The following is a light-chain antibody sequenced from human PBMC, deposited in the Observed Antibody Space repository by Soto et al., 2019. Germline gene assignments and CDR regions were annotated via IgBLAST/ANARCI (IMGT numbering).Light chain of an antibody. CDR2: AAS. J-gene: IGKJ1*01. CDR3: QQSYSTLWT. V-gene: IGKV1-39*01. Sequence: DIQMTQSPSSLSASVGDRVTITCRASQSISSYLNWYQQKPGKAPKLLIYAASSWQSGVPARFSGSGSGTDFTLTISSLQPEDFAMYYCQQSYSTLWTFGQGTKVDIK. CDR1: QSISSY.